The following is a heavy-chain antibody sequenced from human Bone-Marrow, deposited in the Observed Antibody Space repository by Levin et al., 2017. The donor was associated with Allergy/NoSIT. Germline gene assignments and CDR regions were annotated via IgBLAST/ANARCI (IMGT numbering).Heavy chain of an antibody. CDR1: GSTFTTYG. Sequence: GGSLRLSCKASGSTFTTYGITWVRQAPGQGLEWMGWIGGDDGYTNYGQKFQGRVTMTRDTSTSTAYMELRSLRSDDTAVYFCARNYNVGSWDDYWGQGTLVTVSS. CDR3: ARNYNVGSWDDY. D-gene: IGHD1-7*01. V-gene: IGHV1-18*01. CDR2: IGGDDGYT. J-gene: IGHJ4*02.